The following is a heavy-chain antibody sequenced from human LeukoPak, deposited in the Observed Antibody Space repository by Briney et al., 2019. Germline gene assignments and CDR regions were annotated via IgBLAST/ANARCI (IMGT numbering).Heavy chain of an antibody. V-gene: IGHV3-23*01. D-gene: IGHD3-9*01. CDR2: ISGSGGNT. CDR3: ARVRVTGYSNFAY. Sequence: AGGSLRLSCAASGFTFSSYAMSWVRQAPGKGLEWVSAISGSGGNTDYADSVKGRFTISRDNSKNTVYLQMSSLRAEDTAVYYCARVRVTGYSNFAYWGQGTLVTVSS. CDR1: GFTFSSYA. J-gene: IGHJ4*02.